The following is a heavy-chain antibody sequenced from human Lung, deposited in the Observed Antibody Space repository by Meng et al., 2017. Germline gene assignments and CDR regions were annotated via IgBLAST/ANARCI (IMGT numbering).Heavy chain of an antibody. CDR1: GFTFSNYS. CDR3: ARFETVGVATGDF. V-gene: IGHV3-21*01. Sequence: EVQLVESGGGLATPGGSLRISCAASGFTFSNYSMNWVRQAPGKELEWVSSISSDSHYIFYADSVKGRFTISRDNGKKLLYLQMNSLSPEDTAVFYCARFETVGVATGDFWGQGTLVTVSS. J-gene: IGHJ4*02. D-gene: IGHD2-15*01. CDR2: ISSDSHYI.